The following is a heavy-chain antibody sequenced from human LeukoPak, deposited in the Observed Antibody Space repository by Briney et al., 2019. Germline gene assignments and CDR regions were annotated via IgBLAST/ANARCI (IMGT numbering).Heavy chain of an antibody. J-gene: IGHJ6*02. CDR1: GGTFSSYA. V-gene: IGHV1-69*13. CDR3: ARSGYYIHPYYYYYGMDV. CDR2: IIPIFGTA. D-gene: IGHD3-3*01. Sequence: SVKVSCKASGGTFSSYAISWVRQAPGQGLEWMGGIIPIFGTANYAQKFQGRVTIIADESTSTAYMELSSLRSEDTAVYYCARSGYYIHPYYYYYGMDVWGQGTTVTVSS.